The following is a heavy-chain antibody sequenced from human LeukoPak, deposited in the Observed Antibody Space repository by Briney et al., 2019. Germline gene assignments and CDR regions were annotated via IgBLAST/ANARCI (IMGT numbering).Heavy chain of an antibody. CDR1: GGSFSGYY. CDR3: AAVSGEY. D-gene: IGHD5-12*01. J-gene: IGHJ4*02. CDR2: INHSGST. Sequence: EPSETLSLTCAVYGGSFSGYYWSWIRQPPGEGLEWIGEINHSGSTNYNPSLKSRVTISVDTSKNQFSLKLSSVTAADTAVYYCAAVSGEYWGQGTLVTVSS. V-gene: IGHV4-34*01.